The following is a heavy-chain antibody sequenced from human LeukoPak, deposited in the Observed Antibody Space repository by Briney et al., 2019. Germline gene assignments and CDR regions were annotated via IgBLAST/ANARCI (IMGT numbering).Heavy chain of an antibody. Sequence: GGSQRLSCAASGFTFSTYAMTWVRQGPGKGLEWVSAISGSGVNTHYSDSVKGRFTISRDNSKNTLDLQINSLRVEDTAVYYCAKVQMDDYGDHGNDNWGQGTLVTVSS. CDR3: AKVQMDDYGDHGNDN. D-gene: IGHD4-17*01. CDR1: GFTFSTYA. J-gene: IGHJ4*02. CDR2: ISGSGVNT. V-gene: IGHV3-23*01.